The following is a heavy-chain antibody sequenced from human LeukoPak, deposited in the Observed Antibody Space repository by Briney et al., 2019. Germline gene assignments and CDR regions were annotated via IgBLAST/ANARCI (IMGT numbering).Heavy chain of an antibody. J-gene: IGHJ4*02. CDR3: ARGGYSSSWYSV. CDR1: GYTFTSYD. CDR2: MNPNSVNT. Sequence: ASVKVSCKASGYTFTSYDINWVRQATGQGLEWMGWMNPNSVNTGYAQKFQGRVTMTRNTSISTAYMELSSLRSEDTAVYYCARGGYSSSWYSVWGQGTLVTVSS. V-gene: IGHV1-8*01. D-gene: IGHD6-13*01.